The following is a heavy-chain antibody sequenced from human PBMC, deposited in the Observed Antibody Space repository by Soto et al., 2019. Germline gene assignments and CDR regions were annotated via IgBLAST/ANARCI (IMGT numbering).Heavy chain of an antibody. CDR1: GFTFSNYG. Sequence: QVQLVESGGGVVQPGRSLRLSCAASGFTFSNYGMHWVRQAPGKGLEWVAVIWYDGSNKYYADSVKGRFTISRDNSRTTLYLQMHSLRDEDPDVYYCERGGGVGVDPWGKRTLVTVSS. J-gene: IGHJ5*02. D-gene: IGHD3-16*01. CDR2: IWYDGSNK. CDR3: ERGGGVGVDP. V-gene: IGHV3-33*01.